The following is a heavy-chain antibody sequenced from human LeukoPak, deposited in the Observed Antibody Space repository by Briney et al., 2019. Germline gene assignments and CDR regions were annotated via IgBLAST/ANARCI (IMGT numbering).Heavy chain of an antibody. CDR1: GSSVSNHW. CDR3: VRTMTREWGGWYDNDY. J-gene: IGHJ4*03. Sequence: PSETLSLTCTVSGSSVSNHWWIWIRQPAGKGLEWIGRISSRGYTNYNPSLKSRVAMSVDTSKNQFSLKLNSVTAADTAVYYYVRTMTREWGGWYDNDYWGRGTLVTVSS. D-gene: IGHD6-19*01. CDR2: ISSRGYT. V-gene: IGHV4-4*07.